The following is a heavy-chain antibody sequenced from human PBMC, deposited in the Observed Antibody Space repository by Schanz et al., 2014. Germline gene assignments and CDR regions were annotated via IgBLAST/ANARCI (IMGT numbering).Heavy chain of an antibody. Sequence: QVQLVQSGAEVKKPGSSVKVSCKASGGTFSSFGINWVRQAPGQGLEWMGRIIPSLGLAKYEQKFQDKVTMTADTSTTTAYMELSGLRSEDTAVYYCARLSVAGRPHVNYWCFDLWGRGTLVTVSS. D-gene: IGHD6-19*01. V-gene: IGHV1-69*09. CDR2: IIPSLGLA. J-gene: IGHJ2*01. CDR3: ARLSVAGRPHVNYWCFDL. CDR1: GGTFSSFG.